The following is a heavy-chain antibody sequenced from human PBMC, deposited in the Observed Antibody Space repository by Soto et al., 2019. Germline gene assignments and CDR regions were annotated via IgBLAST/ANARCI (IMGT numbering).Heavy chain of an antibody. J-gene: IGHJ5*02. Sequence: PGGSLRLSCAASGFTFSDYAIHWVRQAPGKGLEWVAVISYDGSSKYNADSVEGRFTISRDNSKNTLDLQMNSLRADDTAVYYCAKDARGSSINWFDPWGQGTLVTVSS. CDR2: ISYDGSSK. CDR3: AKDARGSSINWFDP. CDR1: GFTFSDYA. V-gene: IGHV3-30*18. D-gene: IGHD1-26*01.